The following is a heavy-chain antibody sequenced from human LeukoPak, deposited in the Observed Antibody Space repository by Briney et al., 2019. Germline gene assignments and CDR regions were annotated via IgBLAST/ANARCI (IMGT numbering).Heavy chain of an antibody. D-gene: IGHD2-2*01. CDR1: GGSISSSSYY. V-gene: IGHV4-39*01. CDR2: IYYSGST. Sequence: TPSETLSLTCTVSGGSISSSSYYWGWIRQPPGKGLEWIGSIYYSGSTYYNPSLKSRVTISVDTSKNQFSLKLSSVTAADTAVYYCARYVSTYQQPPGYWGQGTLVTVSS. CDR3: ARYVSTYQQPPGY. J-gene: IGHJ4*02.